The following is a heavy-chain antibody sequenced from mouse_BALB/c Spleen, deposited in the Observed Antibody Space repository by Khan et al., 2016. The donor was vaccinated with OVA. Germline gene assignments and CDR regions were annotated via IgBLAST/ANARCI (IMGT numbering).Heavy chain of an antibody. CDR2: IWAGGST. CDR1: GFSLTSYG. D-gene: IGHD2-4*01. Sequence: QVQLKESGPGLVAPSQSLSITCTVSGFSLTSYGVHWVRQPPGKGLEWLGVIWAGGSTNYNSALMSRLSIIKDNSKSQAFLQMNSLQTDDTAMYYCAREGSTRITTAFDYWGQGTLVTVSA. V-gene: IGHV2-9*02. CDR3: AREGSTRITTAFDY. J-gene: IGHJ3*01.